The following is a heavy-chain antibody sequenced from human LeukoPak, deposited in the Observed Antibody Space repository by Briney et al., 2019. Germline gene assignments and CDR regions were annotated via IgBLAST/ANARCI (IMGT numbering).Heavy chain of an antibody. CDR2: ISGGGGNT. Sequence: GGSLRLSCAASGFTFSSYAMSWVRQAPGKGLEWVSAISGGGGNTYYADSVKGRFTISRDNSKNTLYLQMNSLRADDTALYYCAKGLYYDSSGYYGYWGQGTLVTVSS. V-gene: IGHV3-23*01. CDR1: GFTFSSYA. J-gene: IGHJ4*02. CDR3: AKGLYYDSSGYYGY. D-gene: IGHD3-22*01.